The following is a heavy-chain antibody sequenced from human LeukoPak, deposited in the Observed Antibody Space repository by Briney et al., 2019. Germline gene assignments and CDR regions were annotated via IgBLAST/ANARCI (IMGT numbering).Heavy chain of an antibody. CDR1: GGTFSNYA. CDR3: ATRYYDFWSGQPGHMDV. V-gene: IGHV1-69*06. Sequence: SVKVSCKASGGTFSNYAISWVRQAPGQGLEWMGGIIPIFGTANYAQKFRGRVTITADKSTRTAYMELSSLRSEDTAVYYCATRYYDFWSGQPGHMDVWGKGTTVTVSS. D-gene: IGHD3-3*01. CDR2: IIPIFGTA. J-gene: IGHJ6*03.